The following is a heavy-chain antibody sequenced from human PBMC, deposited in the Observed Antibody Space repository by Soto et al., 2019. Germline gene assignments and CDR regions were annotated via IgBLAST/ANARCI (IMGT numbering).Heavy chain of an antibody. V-gene: IGHV1-18*01. CDR1: GYTFTSYG. Sequence: ASVKVSCKASGYTFTSYGISWVRQAPGQGLEWVGWISAYNGNTNYAQKLQGRVTMTTDTSTSTAYMELRSLRSDDTAVYYCARAGLAVPGTGYGMDVWGQGTTVTVSS. CDR2: ISAYNGNT. CDR3: ARAGLAVPGTGYGMDV. J-gene: IGHJ6*02. D-gene: IGHD6-19*01.